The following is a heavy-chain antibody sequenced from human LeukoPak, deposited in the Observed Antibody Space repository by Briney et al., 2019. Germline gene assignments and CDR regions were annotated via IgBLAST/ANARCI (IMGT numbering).Heavy chain of an antibody. D-gene: IGHD6-19*01. CDR2: IYTSGST. Sequence: SETLSLTCAVYGGSFSEYYWGWIRQPAGKGLEWIGRIYTSGSTNYNPSLKSRVTISVDTSKNQFSLKLSSVTAADTAVYYCARAIAVAFDYWGQGTLVTVSS. V-gene: IGHV4-59*10. CDR1: GGSFSEYY. J-gene: IGHJ4*02. CDR3: ARAIAVAFDY.